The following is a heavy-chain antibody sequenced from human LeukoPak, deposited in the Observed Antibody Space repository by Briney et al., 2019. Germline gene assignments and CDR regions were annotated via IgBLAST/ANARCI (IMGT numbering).Heavy chain of an antibody. D-gene: IGHD3-16*01. Sequence: EPSETLSLTCTVSGGSISSYYWGWIRQPPGKGLEWIGYIYYSGSTNYNPSLKSRVTISVDTSKNQFSLKVNSVTAADTAVYYCTRGAGWLIDYWGQGILVTVSS. CDR1: GGSISSYY. CDR3: TRGAGWLIDY. CDR2: IYYSGST. V-gene: IGHV4-59*01. J-gene: IGHJ4*02.